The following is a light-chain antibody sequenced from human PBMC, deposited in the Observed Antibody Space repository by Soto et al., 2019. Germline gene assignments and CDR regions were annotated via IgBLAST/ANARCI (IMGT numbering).Light chain of an antibody. CDR1: QSVSSCY. CDR3: QQYGNSPT. V-gene: IGKV3-20*01. CDR2: DAS. Sequence: EIVLTQSPGTLSLSPGERATLSCRSSQSVSSCYIAWYQQKPGQAPRLLIYDASNRATGIPDRFSGSGSGTDFTLTISRLEPEDFAVYYCQQYGNSPTFGQGTKVEIK. J-gene: IGKJ1*01.